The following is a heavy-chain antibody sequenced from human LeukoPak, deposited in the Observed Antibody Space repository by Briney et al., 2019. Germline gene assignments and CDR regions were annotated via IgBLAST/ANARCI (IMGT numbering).Heavy chain of an antibody. J-gene: IGHJ4*02. V-gene: IGHV3-23*01. D-gene: IGHD1-20*01. CDR1: GFTFSSYA. Sequence: GGSLRLSCAASGFTFSSYAMSWVRQAPGKGLEWVSAISGSGGSTYYADSVKGRFTNSRDDSKNTLVLQMNSLRAEDTAVYFCAKVKWKLIGYFDYWGQGTLVTVSS. CDR2: ISGSGGST. CDR3: AKVKWKLIGYFDY.